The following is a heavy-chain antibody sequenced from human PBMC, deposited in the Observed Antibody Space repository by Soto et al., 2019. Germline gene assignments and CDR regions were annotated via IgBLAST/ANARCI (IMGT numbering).Heavy chain of an antibody. V-gene: IGHV1-69*08. CDR2: IIPILGIA. J-gene: IGHJ5*02. Sequence: QVQLVQSGAEVKKPGSSVKVSCKASGGTFSSYTISWVRQAPGQGLEWMGRIIPILGIANYAQKFQGRVTITADKSTRTAYMELSSLRFEDTGVYYCARDRRFDSSGWFDPWGQGTLVTVSS. CDR1: GGTFSSYT. D-gene: IGHD6-19*01. CDR3: ARDRRFDSSGWFDP.